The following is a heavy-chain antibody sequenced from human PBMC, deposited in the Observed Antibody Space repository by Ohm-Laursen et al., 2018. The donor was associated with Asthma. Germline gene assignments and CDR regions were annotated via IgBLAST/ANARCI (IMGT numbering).Heavy chain of an antibody. J-gene: IGHJ6*02. CDR3: AKDNSSSRYYYYGMDV. CDR2: ISYDGSNK. D-gene: IGHD6-6*01. V-gene: IGHV3-30*18. CDR1: GFTFSSYD. Sequence: SLRLSCAASGFTFSSYDMHWVRQAPGKGLGWVAVISYDGSNKYYADSVKGRFTISRDNSKNTLYLQMNSLRAEDTAVYYCAKDNSSSRYYYYGMDVWGQGTTVTVSS.